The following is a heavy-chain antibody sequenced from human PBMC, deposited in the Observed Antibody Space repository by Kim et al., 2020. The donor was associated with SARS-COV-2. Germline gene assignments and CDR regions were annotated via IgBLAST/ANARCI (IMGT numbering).Heavy chain of an antibody. Sequence: GGSLRLSCAASGFTFSSYAMSWVRQAPGKGLEWVSAISGSGGSTYYADSVKGRFTISRDNCKNTLYLQMNSLRAEDTAVYYCANTPIHYCSGGSCYSGDDAFDIWGQGTMVTVSS. CDR1: GFTFSSYA. J-gene: IGHJ3*02. CDR3: ANTPIHYCSGGSCYSGDDAFDI. D-gene: IGHD2-15*01. CDR2: ISGSGGST. V-gene: IGHV3-23*01.